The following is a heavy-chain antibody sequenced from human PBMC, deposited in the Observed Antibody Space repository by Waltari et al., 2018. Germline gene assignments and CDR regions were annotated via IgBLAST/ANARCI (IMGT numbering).Heavy chain of an antibody. CDR3: ARRDCISSSCYDGWFDL. CDR2: LNPGDSET. V-gene: IGHV5-51*01. Sequence: EVQLVQSGAEVRKPGESLRISCEGSGYRFPSYWIGWVRQMPGKGLEWMGILNPGDSETRYSPSFRGQVTISADKSIFTAYLQWSSLKASDTAIYYCARRDCISSSCYDGWFDLWGQGTLVTVSS. J-gene: IGHJ5*02. CDR1: GYRFPSYW. D-gene: IGHD2-2*01.